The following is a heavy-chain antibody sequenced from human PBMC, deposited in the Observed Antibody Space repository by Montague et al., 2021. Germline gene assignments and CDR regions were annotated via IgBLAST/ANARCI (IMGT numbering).Heavy chain of an antibody. D-gene: IGHD2/OR15-2a*01. J-gene: IGHJ4*02. CDR3: ATWPAYSTTWYYFDS. CDR2: IYHNGNT. CDR1: GGSVSSPDW. Sequence: SETLSLTCAVSGGSVSSPDWWSWVRQAPGKGLEWIGDIYHNGNTNFNPSLKSRVTISVGKSKNQFSLQLTSATAADTAVYYCATWPAYSTTWYYFDSWGQGTQVIVSS. V-gene: IGHV4-4*02.